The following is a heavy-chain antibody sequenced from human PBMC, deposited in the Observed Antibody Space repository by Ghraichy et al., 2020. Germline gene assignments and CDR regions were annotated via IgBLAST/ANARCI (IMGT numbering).Heavy chain of an antibody. Sequence: GWIDAYNGNTKYAQRLQGRVTMTTDTSTSTAYMELRSLRSDDTAVYYCARLHYGSGTPVLTYFDYWGQGTL. J-gene: IGHJ4*02. V-gene: IGHV1-18*01. D-gene: IGHD3-10*01. CDR2: IDAYNGNT. CDR3: ARLHYGSGTPVLTYFDY.